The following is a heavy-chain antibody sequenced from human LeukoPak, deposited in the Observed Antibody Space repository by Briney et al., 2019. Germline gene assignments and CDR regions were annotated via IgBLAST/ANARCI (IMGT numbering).Heavy chain of an antibody. Sequence: PGGSLRLSCAASGFTFSSYAMSWVRQAPGKGLEWVSSISSSSSYIYYADSVKGRFTISRDNAKNSLYLQMNSLRAEDTAVYYCARSLEVEYFDYWGQGTLVTVSS. J-gene: IGHJ4*02. D-gene: IGHD2-15*01. CDR3: ARSLEVEYFDY. CDR1: GFTFSSYA. CDR2: ISSSSSYI. V-gene: IGHV3-21*01.